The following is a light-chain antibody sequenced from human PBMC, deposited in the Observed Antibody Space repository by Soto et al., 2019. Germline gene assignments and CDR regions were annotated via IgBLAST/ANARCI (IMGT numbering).Light chain of an antibody. J-gene: IGLJ1*01. Sequence: QSALTQPASVSGSPVQSIAISCTGTSSDVGGYDYVSWYQQQPDKAPKLMIYEVTKRPSGVSYRFSGSKSGNTASLTISGLQAEDEADYYSSSHQSGSTRVFGPGTKVTFL. V-gene: IGLV2-14*01. CDR3: SSHQSGSTRV. CDR1: SSDVGGYDY. CDR2: EVT.